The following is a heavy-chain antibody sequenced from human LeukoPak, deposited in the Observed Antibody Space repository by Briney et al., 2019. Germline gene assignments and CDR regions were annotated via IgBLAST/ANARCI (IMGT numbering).Heavy chain of an antibody. D-gene: IGHD3-9*01. CDR2: VYPGGSDT. Sequence: GGSLQISCKGSACSFFIYWISWLRQMPGKGLEWMVIVYPGGSDTRSGPSFQGQVTISADTSINTAYLQWSILEAPDTAMYYCARWLGGDTGYLDYWGQGTLVTVSS. CDR1: ACSFFIYW. V-gene: IGHV5-51*01. CDR3: ARWLGGDTGYLDY. J-gene: IGHJ4*02.